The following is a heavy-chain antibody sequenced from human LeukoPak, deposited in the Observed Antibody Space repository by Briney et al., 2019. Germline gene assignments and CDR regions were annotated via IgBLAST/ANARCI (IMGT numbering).Heavy chain of an antibody. Sequence: GESLKISCKGSGYSFTTYWIGWVRQMPGKGLEWMGIIYPSDSDTRYSPSFQGQVTISADKSISTAYLQWSSLRASDTAIYYCARHGGMGCSGGSCYYYWGQGTLVTVSS. CDR2: IYPSDSDT. J-gene: IGHJ4*02. CDR1: GYSFTTYW. D-gene: IGHD2-15*01. V-gene: IGHV5-51*01. CDR3: ARHGGMGCSGGSCYYY.